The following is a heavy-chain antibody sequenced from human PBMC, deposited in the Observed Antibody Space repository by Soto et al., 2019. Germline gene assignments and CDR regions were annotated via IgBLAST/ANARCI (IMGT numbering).Heavy chain of an antibody. Sequence: PGESLKISCKGSGYSFTSYWIIWVRQMPGKGLELMGRIDPSCSYTNYSPSFQGDVTIAAGNSVGTSYLQLSSVKAAYTAVYYFARQEEWERFHYYGMDVWGQGTTVTVSS. CDR1: GYSFTSYW. J-gene: IGHJ6*02. CDR2: IDPSCSYT. D-gene: IGHD1-26*01. V-gene: IGHV5-10-1*01. CDR3: ARQEEWERFHYYGMDV.